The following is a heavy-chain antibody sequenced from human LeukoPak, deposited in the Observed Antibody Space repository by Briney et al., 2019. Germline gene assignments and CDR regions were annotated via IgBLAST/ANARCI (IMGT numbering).Heavy chain of an antibody. D-gene: IGHD4-11*01. CDR3: ARGRVSSSTWYSTYYYYFYMDV. Sequence: SETLSLTCSVSDDSITMYYWTWIRQPPGQGLEWIGYVDHTGSTNFNPSLNGPVSISRDTSKNLFSLRLRSVTAADTAVYFCARGRVSSSTWYSTYYYYFYMDVWGKGTTVTVSS. CDR1: DDSITMYY. CDR2: VDHTGST. J-gene: IGHJ6*03. V-gene: IGHV4-59*01.